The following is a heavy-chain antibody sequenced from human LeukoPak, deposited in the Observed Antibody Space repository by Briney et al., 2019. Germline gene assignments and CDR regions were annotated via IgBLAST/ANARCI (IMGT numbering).Heavy chain of an antibody. CDR2: IWYDGSNK. CDR3: ARGRGWSLGYCSSTSCLDFDY. V-gene: IGHV3-33*01. J-gene: IGHJ4*02. CDR1: GFTFSSYG. D-gene: IGHD2-2*01. Sequence: GGSLRLSCAASGFTFSSYGMHWVRQAPGKGLEWVAVIWYDGSNKYYADSVKGRFTISRDNSKNTLYLQMNSLRAEDTAVYYCARGRGWSLGYCSSTSCLDFDYWGQGTLVTVSS.